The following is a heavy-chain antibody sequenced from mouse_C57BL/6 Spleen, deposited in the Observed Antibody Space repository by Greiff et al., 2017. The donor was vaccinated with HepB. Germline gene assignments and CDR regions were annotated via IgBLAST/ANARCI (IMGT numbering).Heavy chain of an antibody. D-gene: IGHD2-2*01. CDR2: IDPSDSYT. CDR1: GYTFTSYW. CDR3: ASTMVTTDAY. Sequence: VQLKQPGAELVKPGASVKLSCKASGYTFTSYWMQWVKQRPGQGLEWIGEIDPSDSYTNYNQKFKGKATLTVDTSSSTAYMQLSSLTSEDSAVYYCASTMVTTDAYWGQGTLVTVSA. J-gene: IGHJ3*01. V-gene: IGHV1-50*01.